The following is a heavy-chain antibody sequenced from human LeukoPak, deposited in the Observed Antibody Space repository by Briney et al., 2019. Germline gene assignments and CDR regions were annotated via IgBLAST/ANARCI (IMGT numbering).Heavy chain of an antibody. CDR2: IIPIFGTA. Sequence: SVKLSCKASGCTFSSYAISWVRQAPGQGLEWMGGIIPIFGTANYAHNFQGRVTITADESTSTAYMELSSLRSEDTAVYYCARDLAAAGVYFDYWGQGTLVTVSS. CDR3: ARDLAAAGVYFDY. D-gene: IGHD6-13*01. J-gene: IGHJ4*02. V-gene: IGHV1-69*13. CDR1: GCTFSSYA.